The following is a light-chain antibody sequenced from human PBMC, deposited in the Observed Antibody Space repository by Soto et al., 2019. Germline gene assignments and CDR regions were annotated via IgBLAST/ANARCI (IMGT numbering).Light chain of an antibody. CDR2: DDN. V-gene: IGLV1-51*01. CDR1: DSNIGNHY. CDR3: GTWDSRLTAVI. J-gene: IGLJ2*01. Sequence: QSVLTQPTSVSAAPGQKVTISCSGTDSNIGNHYVTWYQQVPGTAPKVLIYDDNKRPSGIPGRFSGSKSGTSATLAITGLQTGDEADYYCGTWDSRLTAVIFGGGTKLTVL.